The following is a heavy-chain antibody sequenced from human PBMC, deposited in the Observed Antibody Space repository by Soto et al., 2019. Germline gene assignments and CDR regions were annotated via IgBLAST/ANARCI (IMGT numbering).Heavy chain of an antibody. V-gene: IGHV1-2*02. J-gene: IGHJ4*02. CDR2: IHPDRGGT. Sequence: QVQLVQSGAVVKKPGASVRVSCKASGYTFTGYYLHWVRQAPGQGPEYMGWIHPDRGGTDYAQRFQGRVTMTRDTSIRTAFMELSSLKLDDTAVYYCARDQWFGESSSGAIDYWGQGTLVTVSS. CDR3: ARDQWFGESSSGAIDY. CDR1: GYTFTGYY. D-gene: IGHD3-10*01.